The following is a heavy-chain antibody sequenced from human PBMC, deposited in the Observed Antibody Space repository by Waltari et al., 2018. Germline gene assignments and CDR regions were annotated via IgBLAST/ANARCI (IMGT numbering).Heavy chain of an antibody. V-gene: IGHV3-30-3*01. CDR3: ARVPGKTGTTIFDY. CDR1: GLTFSSYA. CDR2: ISHDGINK. D-gene: IGHD1-1*01. J-gene: IGHJ4*02. Sequence: QVQLVESGGGVVQPGRSLRLSCAASGLTFSSYAMHWVRQAPGKGLELVAVISHDGINKYYADSVKGRFTISRDNSKSTLYLQMNSLRAEDTAVYYCARVPGKTGTTIFDYWGQGTLVTVSS.